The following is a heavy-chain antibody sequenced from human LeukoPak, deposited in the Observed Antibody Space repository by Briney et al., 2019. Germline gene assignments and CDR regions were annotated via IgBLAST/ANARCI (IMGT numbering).Heavy chain of an antibody. CDR1: GGSFSGYY. CDR2: INHSGST. J-gene: IGHJ4*02. Sequence: SETLSLTYAVYGGSFSGYYWSWIRQPPGKGLEWIGEINHSGSTNYNPSLKSRVTISVDTSKNQFSLKLSSVTAADTAVYYCARVLSSGWPDYWGQGTLVTVSS. CDR3: ARVLSSGWPDY. D-gene: IGHD6-19*01. V-gene: IGHV4-34*01.